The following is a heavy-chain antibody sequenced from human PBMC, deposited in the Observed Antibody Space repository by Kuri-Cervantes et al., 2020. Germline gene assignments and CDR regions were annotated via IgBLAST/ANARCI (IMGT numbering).Heavy chain of an antibody. D-gene: IGHD1/OR15-1a*01. CDR2: INPSGGST. V-gene: IGHV1-46*01. CDR3: ARKQGPGSLHSGMDV. CDR1: GGTFSSYT. J-gene: IGHJ6*02. Sequence: ASVKVSCKASGGTFSSYTISWVRQAPGQGLEWMGIINPSGGSTSYAQKFQGRVTMTRDTSTSTVYMELSSLRSEDTAVYYCARKQGPGSLHSGMDVWGQGTTVTVSS.